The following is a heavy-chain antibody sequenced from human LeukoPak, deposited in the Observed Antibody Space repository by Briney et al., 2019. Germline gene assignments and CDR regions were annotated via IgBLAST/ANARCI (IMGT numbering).Heavy chain of an antibody. D-gene: IGHD4-17*01. CDR2: ISSSSSYI. J-gene: IGHJ3*02. V-gene: IGHV3-21*01. CDR3: ARDEFTVTNTFDI. CDR1: GFTFSSYS. Sequence: GGSLRLSCAASGFTFSSYSMNWVRQAPGKGLEWVSSISSSSSYIYYADSVKGRFTISRDNAKNSLYLQMNSLRAEDTAVYYCARDEFTVTNTFDIWGQGTMVTVSS.